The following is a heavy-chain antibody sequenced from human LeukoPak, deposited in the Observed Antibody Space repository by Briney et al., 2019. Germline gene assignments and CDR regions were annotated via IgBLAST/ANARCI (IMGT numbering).Heavy chain of an antibody. D-gene: IGHD6-13*01. CDR2: INPNSAGT. Sequence: ASVKLSCKASGYTFTDYCLHWLRQDPGQGLGWVGWINPNSAGTEYAQEFQGRVTMTRDTSNSTAYMELSRLRPDDTAVYYCARAAWSATSKFDSWGQGTRVTVSS. CDR1: GYTFTDYC. V-gene: IGHV1-2*02. J-gene: IGHJ5*01. CDR3: ARAAWSATSKFDS.